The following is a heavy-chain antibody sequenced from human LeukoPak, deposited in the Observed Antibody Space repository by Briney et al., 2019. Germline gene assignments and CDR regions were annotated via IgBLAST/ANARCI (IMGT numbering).Heavy chain of an antibody. V-gene: IGHV3-30-3*02. CDR3: LKSSFRYSSARSPDDFQN. Sequence: GGSLTLSCTASGFTFSSFAVHWVRHSPGKGLEWVGVISYDGSKKNNADSAKGRFTISRENPKNTLYPQMQSQRAEDTASFYCLKSSFRYSSARSPDDFQNWGQGTLGTASS. J-gene: IGHJ1*01. CDR1: GFTFSSFA. D-gene: IGHD6-19*01. CDR2: ISYDGSKK.